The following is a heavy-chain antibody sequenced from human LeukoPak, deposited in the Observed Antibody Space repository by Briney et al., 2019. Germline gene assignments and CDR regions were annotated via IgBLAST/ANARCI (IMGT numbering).Heavy chain of an antibody. D-gene: IGHD4-23*01. Sequence: GGSLRLSCAASGFTFSSNTMNWVRQAPGKGLEWVANIKQDGSEKYYVDSVKGRFTISRDNAKNSLYLQMNSLRAEDTAVYYCARGGDYGGIAPDFDTWGQGTMVTVSS. V-gene: IGHV3-7*01. CDR1: GFTFSSNT. J-gene: IGHJ3*02. CDR2: IKQDGSEK. CDR3: ARGGDYGGIAPDFDT.